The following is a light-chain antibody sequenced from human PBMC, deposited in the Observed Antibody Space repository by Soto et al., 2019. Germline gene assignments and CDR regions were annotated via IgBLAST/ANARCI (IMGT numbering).Light chain of an antibody. J-gene: IGKJ1*01. CDR1: QSISSS. CDR3: QQYNNWPPWT. Sequence: EIVLTQSPGTLSLSPGERATLSCRASQSISSSLAWYQQRPGQPPRLLIYGASSRATGIPARFSGSGSGTEFTLTISSLQSEDFAVYYCQQYNNWPPWTFGQGTKVDIK. V-gene: IGKV3-15*01. CDR2: GAS.